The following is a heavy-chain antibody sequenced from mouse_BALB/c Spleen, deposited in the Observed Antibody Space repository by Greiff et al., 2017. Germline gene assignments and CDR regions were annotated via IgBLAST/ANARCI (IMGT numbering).Heavy chain of an antibody. Sequence: VQLQQSGPELVKPGASVKMSCKASGYTFTDYVISWVKQRTGQGLEWIGEIYPGSGSTYYNEKFKGKATLTADKSSNTAYMQLSSLTSEDSAVYFCAYGYDTWFAYWGQGTLVTVSA. J-gene: IGHJ3*01. CDR1: GYTFTDYV. CDR2: IYPGSGST. D-gene: IGHD2-2*01. CDR3: AYGYDTWFAY. V-gene: IGHV1-77*01.